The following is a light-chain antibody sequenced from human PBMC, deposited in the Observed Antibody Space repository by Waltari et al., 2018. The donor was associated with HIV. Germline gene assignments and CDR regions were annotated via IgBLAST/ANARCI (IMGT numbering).Light chain of an antibody. J-gene: IGKJ3*01. CDR2: DAS. V-gene: IGKV1-33*01. CDR1: QDISRY. CDR3: QQYDNVPVT. Sequence: DIQMTQSPSSLSASVGDRVTITCQASQDISRYLNWYQQKPGKAPKLLIYDASDLETGVPSRFSGSGSGTDFTFTISSLQPADIATYYCQQYDNVPVTFGPGTEVDIK.